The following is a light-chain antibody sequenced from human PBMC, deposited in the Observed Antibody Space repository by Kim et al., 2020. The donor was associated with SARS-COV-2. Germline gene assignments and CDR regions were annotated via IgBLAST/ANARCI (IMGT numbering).Light chain of an antibody. CDR3: SSYTSSSTRVL. V-gene: IGLV2-14*03. J-gene: IGLJ2*01. CDR1: SSDVGGYNY. CDR2: DVI. Sequence: QSALAQPASVSGSPGQSITISCTGTSSDVGGYNYVSWYQQHPGKAPKLMIYDVIKRPSGVSNRFSGSKSGNTASLTISGLQAEDEADYYCSSYTSSSTRVLFGGGTKLTVL.